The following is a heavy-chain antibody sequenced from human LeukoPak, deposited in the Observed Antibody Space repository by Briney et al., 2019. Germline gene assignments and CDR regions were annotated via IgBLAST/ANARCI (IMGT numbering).Heavy chain of an antibody. CDR1: GFIFGSYW. Sequence: GGSLRLSCAASGFIFGSYWMSWVRQAPGKGLEWVANIKQDGSEKYYVDSVKGRFTISRDNAKNSLYLQTNSLRAEDTAVYYCARDTDYGDYGYFDYWGQGTLVTVSS. CDR2: IKQDGSEK. D-gene: IGHD4-17*01. CDR3: ARDTDYGDYGYFDY. V-gene: IGHV3-7*01. J-gene: IGHJ4*02.